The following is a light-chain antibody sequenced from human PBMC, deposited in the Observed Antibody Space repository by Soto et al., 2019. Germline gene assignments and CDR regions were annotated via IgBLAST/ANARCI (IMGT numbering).Light chain of an antibody. CDR2: KAS. CDR3: QQYNSLWT. V-gene: IGKV1-5*03. Sequence: DIQMTQSPSTLSASVGDRVTITCRASQSISSWLAWYQQKPGKAPKSLIYKASNLESGVPSRFSGSGSGTEFTLTISSLQPDDFATYYCQQYNSLWTFGQGTKVEIK. CDR1: QSISSW. J-gene: IGKJ1*01.